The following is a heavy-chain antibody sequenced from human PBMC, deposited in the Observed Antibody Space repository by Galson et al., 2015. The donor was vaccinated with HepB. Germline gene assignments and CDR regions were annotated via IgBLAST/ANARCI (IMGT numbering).Heavy chain of an antibody. CDR2: ISYDGSNK. J-gene: IGHJ3*02. V-gene: IGHV3-30*18. CDR3: AKGEGASRAFDI. CDR1: GFTFSSYG. Sequence: SLRLSCAASGFTFSSYGMHWVRQAPGKGLEWVAVISYDGSNKYYADSVKGRFTISRDNSKNTLYLQMNSLRAEDTAVYYCAKGEGASRAFDIWGQGTMVTVSS.